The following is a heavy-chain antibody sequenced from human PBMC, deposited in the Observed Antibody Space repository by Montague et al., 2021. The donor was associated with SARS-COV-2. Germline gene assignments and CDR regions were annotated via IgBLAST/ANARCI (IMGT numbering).Heavy chain of an antibody. CDR1: GGSITNNIDY. J-gene: IGHJ3*01. Sequence: SETLSLTCTVSGGSITNNIDYWAWIRQPPGTGLEWIGSIYYTGNTYYNPSLKSRVTISVVTSKNHFTLKLSSVTAAETAVYYCARLKRYFDSSGSPSAFDXWGQGTKVTVSS. CDR3: ARLKRYFDSSGSPSAFDX. D-gene: IGHD3-22*01. V-gene: IGHV4-39*02. CDR2: IYYTGNT.